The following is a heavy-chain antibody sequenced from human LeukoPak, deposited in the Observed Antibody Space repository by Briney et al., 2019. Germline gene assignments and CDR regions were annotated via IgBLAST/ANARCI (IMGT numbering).Heavy chain of an antibody. J-gene: IGHJ4*02. Sequence: SETLSLTCTVSGGSISSGGYYWSWIRQPPGKGLKWIGYIYHSGSTYYNPSLRSRVTISVDRSKNQFSLKLSSVTAADTAVYYCARAPWDIVAVPAAIPPHGYFDYWGQGTLVTVSS. CDR1: GGSISSGGYY. V-gene: IGHV4-30-2*01. D-gene: IGHD2-2*02. CDR3: ARAPWDIVAVPAAIPPHGYFDY. CDR2: IYHSGST.